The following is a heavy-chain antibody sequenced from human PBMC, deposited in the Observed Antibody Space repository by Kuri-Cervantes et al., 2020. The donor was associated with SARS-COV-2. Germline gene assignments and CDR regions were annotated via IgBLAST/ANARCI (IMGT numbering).Heavy chain of an antibody. Sequence: GESLKISCAASGFTFSSYAMSWVRQAPGKGLEWVSAISGSGGSTYYADSVKGRFTISRDNSKNTLYLQMNSLRAEDTAVYYCAKDKRRYYGSGSPGYWGQGTPVTVSS. CDR1: GFTFSSYA. J-gene: IGHJ4*02. CDR3: AKDKRRYYGSGSPGY. CDR2: ISGSGGST. V-gene: IGHV3-23*01. D-gene: IGHD3-10*01.